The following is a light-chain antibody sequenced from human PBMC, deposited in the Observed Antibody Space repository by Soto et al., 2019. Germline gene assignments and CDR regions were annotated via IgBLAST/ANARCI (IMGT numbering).Light chain of an antibody. V-gene: IGLV1-47*01. Sequence: QSVLTQPRSASGTPGQRVTISCSGSSSNIGSNYVYWYQQLPGTAPNLLIYRNNQRPSGVPPRFSGSKSGTSASLVISGLRSEDEADYYCAAWDDSLSGPVFGGGTKLTVL. CDR2: RNN. CDR3: AAWDDSLSGPV. J-gene: IGLJ2*01. CDR1: SSNIGSNY.